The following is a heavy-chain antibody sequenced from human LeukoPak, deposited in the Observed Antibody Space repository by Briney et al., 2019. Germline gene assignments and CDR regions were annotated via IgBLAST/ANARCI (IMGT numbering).Heavy chain of an antibody. V-gene: IGHV3-30*02. J-gene: IGHJ4*02. CDR1: GFTFSSYG. CDR2: IRYDGSNK. Sequence: GGSLRLSCAASGFTFSSYGMHWVRQAPGKGLEWVAFIRYDGSNKYYADSVKGRFTIARDNSKNTLYLQMNSLGAEDTAVYYCAKGFDYGDEYWGQGTLVTVSS. CDR3: AKGFDYGDEY. D-gene: IGHD4-17*01.